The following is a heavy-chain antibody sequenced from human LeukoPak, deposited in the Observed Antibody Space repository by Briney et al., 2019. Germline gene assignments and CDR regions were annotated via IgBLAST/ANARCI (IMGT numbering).Heavy chain of an antibody. Sequence: RASVKVSCKASGGTFSSYAISWVRQAPGQGLEWMGGIIPIFGTANYAQKFQGRVTITADESTSTAYMELSSLRSEDTAVYYCARVRGITMVRGVAHLDAFDIWGQGTMVTVSS. D-gene: IGHD3-10*01. CDR3: ARVRGITMVRGVAHLDAFDI. CDR2: IIPIFGTA. J-gene: IGHJ3*02. V-gene: IGHV1-69*13. CDR1: GGTFSSYA.